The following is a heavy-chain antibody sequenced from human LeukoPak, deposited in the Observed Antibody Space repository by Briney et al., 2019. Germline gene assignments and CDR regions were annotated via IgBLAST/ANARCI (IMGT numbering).Heavy chain of an antibody. CDR3: ARYDFILISYFDL. Sequence: GGSLRLSCAASGFTFSSYGMHWVRQAPGKGLEWVSYISSSSSTIYYADSVKGRFTISRDNAKNSLYLQMNSLRAEDTAVYYCARYDFILISYFDLWGRGTLVTVSS. J-gene: IGHJ2*01. D-gene: IGHD3-3*01. CDR2: ISSSSSTI. V-gene: IGHV3-48*04. CDR1: GFTFSSYG.